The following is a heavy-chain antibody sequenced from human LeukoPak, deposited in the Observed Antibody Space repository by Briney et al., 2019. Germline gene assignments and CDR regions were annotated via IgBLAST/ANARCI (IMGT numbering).Heavy chain of an antibody. CDR1: GGSFSGYY. D-gene: IGHD3-3*01. V-gene: IGHV4-34*01. J-gene: IGHJ6*02. Sequence: SETLSLTCAVYGGSFSGYYWSWIRQPPGKGLEWIGEINHSGSTNYNPSLKGRVTISVDTSKNQFSLKLSSVTAADTAVYYCARGLDFWSGYYKNYGMDVWGQGTTVTVSS. CDR2: INHSGST. CDR3: ARGLDFWSGYYKNYGMDV.